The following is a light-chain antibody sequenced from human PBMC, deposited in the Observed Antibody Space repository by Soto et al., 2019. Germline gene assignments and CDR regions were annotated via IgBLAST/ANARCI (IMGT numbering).Light chain of an antibody. CDR2: DAS. CDR3: QQYDNPLFT. CDR1: QDISNY. V-gene: IGKV1-33*01. Sequence: DLQMTQSPSSLSASVGDRVTITCQASQDISNYLNWYQQKPGKAPKLLIYDASNLETGVPSRFSGSGSGTDFTFTISSLRPEDIATYYCQQYDNPLFTFGPGTKVDIK. J-gene: IGKJ3*01.